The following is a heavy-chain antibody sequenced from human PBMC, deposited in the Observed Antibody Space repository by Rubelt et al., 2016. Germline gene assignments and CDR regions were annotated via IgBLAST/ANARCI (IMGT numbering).Heavy chain of an antibody. V-gene: IGHV1-2*06. CDR2: INPNSGGT. J-gene: IGHJ6*02. Sequence: MHWVRQAPGQGLEWMGRINPNSGGTNYAQKFQGRVTMTRDTSISTAYMELRSLRSDDTAVYYCARDRGHYYYGMDVWGQGTTVTVSS. CDR3: ARDRGHYYYGMDV.